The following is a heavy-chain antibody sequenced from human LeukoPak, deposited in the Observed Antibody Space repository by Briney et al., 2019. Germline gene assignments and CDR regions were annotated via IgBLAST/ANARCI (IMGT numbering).Heavy chain of an antibody. V-gene: IGHV3-7*01. CDR3: ATGGSLTGFYRY. CDR1: GFTFSDYW. J-gene: IGHJ4*02. D-gene: IGHD3-9*01. Sequence: GGSLRLSCAASGFTFSDYWMSWVRQAPGKGLEWVANIKKDGSDKNYVDSVKGRFTISRDNAKNSLYLQMNSLRVEDTAVYYCATGGSLTGFYRYWGQGTLVTVSS. CDR2: IKKDGSDK.